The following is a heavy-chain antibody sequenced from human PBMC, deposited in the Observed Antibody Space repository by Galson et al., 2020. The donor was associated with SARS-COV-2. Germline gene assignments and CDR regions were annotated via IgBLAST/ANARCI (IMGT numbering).Heavy chain of an antibody. D-gene: IGHD6-19*01. CDR1: GFTFSDYY. J-gene: IGHJ6*02. CDR2: ISSSGSTI. CDR3: AGERSLIAVAGSYYYYGMDV. Sequence: NSGGSLRLSCAASGFTFSDYYMSWIRQAPGKGLEWVSYISSSGSTIYYADSVKGRFTISRDNAKNSLYLQMNSLRAEDTAVYYCAGERSLIAVAGSYYYYGMDVWGQGTTVTVSS. V-gene: IGHV3-11*01.